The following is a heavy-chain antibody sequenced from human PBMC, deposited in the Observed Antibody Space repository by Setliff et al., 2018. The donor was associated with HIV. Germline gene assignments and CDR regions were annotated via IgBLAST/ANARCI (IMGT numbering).Heavy chain of an antibody. CDR1: GGSISSSSYY. CDR3: ARHPSGWLMAFYVDV. Sequence: SETLSLTCTVSGGSISSSSYYWGWIRQPPGKGLEWIGSIYYSGSTYYNPSLKSRVTISVDTSKNQFSLKLSSVTAADTAVYYCARHPSGWLMAFYVDVWGKGTTVTVSS. V-gene: IGHV4-39*01. CDR2: IYYSGST. J-gene: IGHJ6*03. D-gene: IGHD3-22*01.